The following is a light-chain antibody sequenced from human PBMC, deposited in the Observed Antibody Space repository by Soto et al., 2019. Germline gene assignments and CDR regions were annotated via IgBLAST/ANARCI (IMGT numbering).Light chain of an antibody. CDR3: QHYTSPSVT. CDR2: GGS. CDR1: QSISGGY. J-gene: IGKJ3*01. Sequence: EIVLTQSPGTLSLSPGGRAALSCRASQSISGGYLVWYQQKPGQAPRLLIYGGSSRATGIPDRFSGSGSGTDFTITILRLAHEAVSVYYYQHYTSPSVTFGPGTKVDIK. V-gene: IGKV3-20*01.